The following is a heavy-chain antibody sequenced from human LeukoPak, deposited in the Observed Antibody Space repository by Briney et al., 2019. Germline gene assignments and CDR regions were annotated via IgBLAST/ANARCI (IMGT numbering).Heavy chain of an antibody. CDR1: GYTFTSHY. Sequence: ASVTVSCKASGYTFTSHYMHWVRQAPGQGLEWMGVINPSGGSTSYAQKFQGRVTMTRDTSTSTVYMELSSLRSEDTAVYYCAGAAAVSGFDYWGQGTLVTVSS. V-gene: IGHV1-46*01. CDR2: INPSGGST. D-gene: IGHD6-13*01. J-gene: IGHJ4*02. CDR3: AGAAAVSGFDY.